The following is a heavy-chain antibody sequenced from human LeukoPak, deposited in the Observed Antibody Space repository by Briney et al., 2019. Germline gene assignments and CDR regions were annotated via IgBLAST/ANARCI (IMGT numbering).Heavy chain of an antibody. CDR3: ARDYAGYVGYFFFDY. D-gene: IGHD4-17*01. Sequence: PGGSLRLSCAASGFTFNNGAMKWVRQAPGKGLGWVSSISGGGETTYYADSAKGRFTISRDNSQNTLYLQMNSLRAEDTAVYYCARDYAGYVGYFFFDYWGQGTLVTVSS. V-gene: IGHV3-23*01. J-gene: IGHJ4*02. CDR1: GFTFNNGA. CDR2: ISGGGETT.